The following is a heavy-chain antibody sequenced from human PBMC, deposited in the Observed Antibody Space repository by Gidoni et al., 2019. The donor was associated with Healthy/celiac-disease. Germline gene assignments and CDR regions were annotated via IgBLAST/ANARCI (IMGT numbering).Heavy chain of an antibody. D-gene: IGHD3-16*01. V-gene: IGHV4-39*01. Sequence: QLQLQESGPGLVKPSETLSLTCTVSGGSISSSSYYWGWIRQPPGKGLEWIGSIYYSGSTYYNPSLKSRVTISVDTSKNQFSLKLSSVTAADTAVYYCARRSGYVTLGGFYYGMDVWGQGTTVTVSS. J-gene: IGHJ6*02. CDR1: GGSISSSSYY. CDR2: IYYSGST. CDR3: ARRSGYVTLGGFYYGMDV.